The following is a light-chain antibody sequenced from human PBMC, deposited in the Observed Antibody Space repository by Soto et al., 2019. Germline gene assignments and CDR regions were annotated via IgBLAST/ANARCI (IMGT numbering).Light chain of an antibody. V-gene: IGLV2-23*01. Sequence: QSVLTQPASVSGSPGQSITISCTGTSSDVGGYNYVSWYQQHPGKAPKLMIYEGSKRPSGVPNRFSGSKSGNTASLTISGLQAEDEADYYCCSYAGSSTYVFGTGTKVTVL. CDR3: CSYAGSSTYV. CDR2: EGS. CDR1: SSDVGGYNY. J-gene: IGLJ1*01.